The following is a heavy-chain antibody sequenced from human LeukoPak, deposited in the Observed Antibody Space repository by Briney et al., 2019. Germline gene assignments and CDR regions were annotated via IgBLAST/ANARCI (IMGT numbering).Heavy chain of an antibody. CDR3: AKDPTMIVVVIPDY. Sequence: GGSLRLSCAASGFTFSSYAMSWVRQAPGKGLEWVSATSGSGGSTNYADSVKGRFTISRDNSKNTLYLQMNSLRAEDTAVYYCAKDPTMIVVVIPDYWGQGTLVTVSS. J-gene: IGHJ4*02. V-gene: IGHV3-23*01. D-gene: IGHD3-22*01. CDR2: TSGSGGST. CDR1: GFTFSSYA.